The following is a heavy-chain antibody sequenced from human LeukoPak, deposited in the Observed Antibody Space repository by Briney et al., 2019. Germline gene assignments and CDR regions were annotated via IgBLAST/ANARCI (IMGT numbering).Heavy chain of an antibody. J-gene: IGHJ6*03. Sequence: SETLSLTCSVSGDSIYSYYWIWIRQPPGKGLEWIGHVYSSGNTNYNPSLRRRVTTSVDSSKSQFSLRLHSVTAADTAVYFCARGPAVRVGRGYYYMDAWGKGTTVIVSS. CDR3: ARGPAVRVGRGYYYMDA. D-gene: IGHD1-26*01. V-gene: IGHV4-4*08. CDR2: VYSSGNT. CDR1: GDSIYSYY.